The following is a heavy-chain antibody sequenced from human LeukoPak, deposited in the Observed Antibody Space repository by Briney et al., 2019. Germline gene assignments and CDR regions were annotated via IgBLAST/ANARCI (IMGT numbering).Heavy chain of an antibody. D-gene: IGHD3-10*01. V-gene: IGHV1-69*05. CDR1: GGTFSSYA. CDR3: ARAEGSGSLYYYYYMDV. CDR2: IIPTFGTA. Sequence: GASVKVSCKASGGTFSSYAISWVRQAPGQGLEWMGGIIPTFGTANYAQKFQGRVTITTDESTSTAYMELSSLRSEDTAVYYCARAEGSGSLYYYYYMDVWGKGTTVTISS. J-gene: IGHJ6*03.